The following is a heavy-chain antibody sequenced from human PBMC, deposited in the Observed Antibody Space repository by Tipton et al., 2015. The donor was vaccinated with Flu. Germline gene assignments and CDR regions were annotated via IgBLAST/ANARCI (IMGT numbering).Heavy chain of an antibody. V-gene: IGHV4-38-2*02. J-gene: IGHJ4*02. D-gene: IGHD3-22*01. CDR2: IYHSGRT. CDR1: GYSISSGYY. CDR3: AGNNYYDSSGYYYSLDY. Sequence: TLSPTCTVSGYSISSGYYWGWIRQSPGKGLEWIGNIYHSGRTYYNPSLKSRVTISVDTSKNQFSLKLSSVTAADTALYYCAGNNYYDSSGYYYSLDYWGQGTLVTVSS.